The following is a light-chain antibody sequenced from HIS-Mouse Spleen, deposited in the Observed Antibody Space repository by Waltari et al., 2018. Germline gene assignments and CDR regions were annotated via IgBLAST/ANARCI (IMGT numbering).Light chain of an antibody. Sequence: EIVLTQPTATLSLPTGERDTLTCRARQSVSSYLAWYQQKPGQAPRLLIYDAPNRATGIPARFSGSGSGTDFTLTISSLEPEDFAVYYCQQRSNWPPSLTFGGGTKVEIK. CDR2: DAP. J-gene: IGKJ4*01. CDR3: QQRSNWPPSLT. CDR1: QSVSSY. V-gene: IGKV3-11*01.